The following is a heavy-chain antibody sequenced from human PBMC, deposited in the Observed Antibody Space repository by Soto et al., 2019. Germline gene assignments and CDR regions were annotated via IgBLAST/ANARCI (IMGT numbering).Heavy chain of an antibody. CDR3: ARARKATYITGGFDS. V-gene: IGHV4-59*01. CDR2: SSYGGIT. Sequence: QVQLQESGPGLVKPSGTLSLTCSVSGGYISDYYWSWIRQSPEKGLEYIAYSSYGGITNLNGALNGRVTMSIDTSKNQFSLKATSLTAADTAVYYCARARKATYITGGFDSWGQGTLVTVSS. CDR1: GGYISDYY. D-gene: IGHD3-3*01. J-gene: IGHJ4*02.